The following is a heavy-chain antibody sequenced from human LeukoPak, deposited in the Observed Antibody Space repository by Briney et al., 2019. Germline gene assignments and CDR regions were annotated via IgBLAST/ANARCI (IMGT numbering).Heavy chain of an antibody. D-gene: IGHD3-16*02. CDR3: ARANYDYVWGSYRQYYFDY. J-gene: IGHJ4*02. Sequence: GASVKVSCKASGGTFSSYAISWVRQAPGQGLEWMGGIIPIFGTANYAQKFQGRVTITADESTSTAYMELSSLRSEDTAVYYCARANYDYVWGSYRQYYFDYWGQGTLVTVSS. V-gene: IGHV1-69*13. CDR1: GGTFSSYA. CDR2: IIPIFGTA.